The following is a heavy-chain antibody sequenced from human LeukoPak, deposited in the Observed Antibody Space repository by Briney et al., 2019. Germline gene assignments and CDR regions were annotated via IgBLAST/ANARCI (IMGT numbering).Heavy chain of an antibody. CDR1: GFTFSSYA. D-gene: IGHD1-26*01. Sequence: GGSLRLSCAASGFTFSSYAMSWVRQAPGKGLEWVSAISGSGGSTYYADSVKGRFTISRDNAKNSLYLQMNSLRAEDTAVYYCARDKSVGADAAFDIWGQGTMVTVSS. J-gene: IGHJ3*02. CDR3: ARDKSVGADAAFDI. CDR2: ISGSGGST. V-gene: IGHV3-23*01.